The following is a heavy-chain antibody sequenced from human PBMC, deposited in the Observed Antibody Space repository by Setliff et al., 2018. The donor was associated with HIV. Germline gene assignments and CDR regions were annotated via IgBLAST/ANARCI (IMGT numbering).Heavy chain of an antibody. CDR2: INHTGSS. V-gene: IGHV4-34*01. D-gene: IGHD3-3*01. J-gene: IGHJ3*01. CDR3: ARLIGRYGVVVRPNGHAFDV. CDR1: GGSFSGYH. Sequence: SETLSLTCAVYGGSFSGYHWSWIRQPPGKGLEWIGEINHTGSSNYNPSLKSRVIILLDPSKNQFSLRLSSVTATDTAVYYCARLIGRYGVVVRPNGHAFDVWGQGTMVTVSS.